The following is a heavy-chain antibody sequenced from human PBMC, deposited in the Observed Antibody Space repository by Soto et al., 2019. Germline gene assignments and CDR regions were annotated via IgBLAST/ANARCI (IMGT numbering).Heavy chain of an antibody. D-gene: IGHD3-22*01. CDR3: ARDGTGNYDSSGYTDAFDI. J-gene: IGHJ3*02. V-gene: IGHV3-53*01. Sequence: PVGSLRLSCAASGFTVSSNYMSWVRQAPGKGLEWVSVIYSGGSTYYADSVKGRFTISRDNSKNTLYLQMNSLRAEDTAVYYCARDGTGNYDSSGYTDAFDIWGQGTMVTVSS. CDR1: GFTVSSNY. CDR2: IYSGGST.